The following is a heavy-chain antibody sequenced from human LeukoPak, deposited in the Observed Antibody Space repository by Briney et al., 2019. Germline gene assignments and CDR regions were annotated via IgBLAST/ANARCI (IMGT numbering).Heavy chain of an antibody. Sequence: GGSLRLSCAVSGFTVSRYYMSWVRQAPGEGLGWGSLIYSGDNTYYSDSVKGRFTISRDNSKNTLYLQMNSLRAEDTAVYYCARGLRYSSGWYNFDYWGQGTLVTVSS. J-gene: IGHJ4*02. D-gene: IGHD6-19*01. V-gene: IGHV3-66*01. CDR2: IYSGDNT. CDR1: GFTVSRYY. CDR3: ARGLRYSSGWYNFDY.